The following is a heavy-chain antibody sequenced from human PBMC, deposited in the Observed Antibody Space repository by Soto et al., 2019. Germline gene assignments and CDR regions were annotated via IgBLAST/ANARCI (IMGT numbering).Heavy chain of an antibody. V-gene: IGHV4-39*01. CDR2: IYYSGST. J-gene: IGHJ4*02. CDR3: ARNDDYGDYHDY. D-gene: IGHD4-17*01. CDR1: GGSISSSSYY. Sequence: PSATLSLTCTVSGGSISSSSYYWGWIRQPPGKGLEWIGSIYYSGSTYYNPSLKSRVKISINTSKNQFSLKLSSVTAADTAVYYCARNDDYGDYHDYWGQGTLVTVSS.